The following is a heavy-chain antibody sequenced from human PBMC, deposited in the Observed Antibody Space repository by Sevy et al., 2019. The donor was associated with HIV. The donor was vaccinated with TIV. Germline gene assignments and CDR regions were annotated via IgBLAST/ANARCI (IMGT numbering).Heavy chain of an antibody. CDR3: AREDSVLGEDNYYGIDV. V-gene: IGHV3-53*01. CDR2: IHSGGKI. Sequence: GESLKISCAASGFSVSSNYMSWVRQAPGKGPEWVSVIHSGGKISYADSVQGRFTISRDNSKNTLYLQTNSLRAEDRAVYYGAREDSVLGEDNYYGIDVWGQRTTVTVSS. J-gene: IGHJ6*02. CDR1: GFSVSSNY. D-gene: IGHD3-16*01.